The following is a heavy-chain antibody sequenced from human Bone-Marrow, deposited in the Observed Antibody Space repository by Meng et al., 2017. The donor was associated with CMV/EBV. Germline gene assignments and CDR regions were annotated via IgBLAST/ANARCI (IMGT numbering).Heavy chain of an antibody. J-gene: IGHJ4*02. Sequence: GGSLRLSCAASGFTFSSYSMNWVRQAPGKGLEWVSSISSSSSYIYYADSVKGRFTISRDNAKNSLYLQMNSLRAEDTAVYYCAREGYGGNSRAFDYWGQGTLVTVSS. D-gene: IGHD4-23*01. CDR3: AREGYGGNSRAFDY. CDR2: ISSSSSYI. V-gene: IGHV3-21*01. CDR1: GFTFSSYS.